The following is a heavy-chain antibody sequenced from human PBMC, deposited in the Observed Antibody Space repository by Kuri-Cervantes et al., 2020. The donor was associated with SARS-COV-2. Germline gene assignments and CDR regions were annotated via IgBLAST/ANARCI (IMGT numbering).Heavy chain of an antibody. CDR1: GFSFSSYG. D-gene: IGHD6-19*01. CDR3: ARDPWRADIGGWKRPFDY. Sequence: GGSLRLSCAASGFSFSSYGMSWVRQAPGKGLEWVAIISYDGRNTKFADSVKGRFTISRDNSKNVVYLQMNSLRIEDTAEYFCARDPWRADIGGWKRPFDYWGQGTLVTVSS. CDR2: ISYDGRNT. J-gene: IGHJ4*02. V-gene: IGHV3-30*03.